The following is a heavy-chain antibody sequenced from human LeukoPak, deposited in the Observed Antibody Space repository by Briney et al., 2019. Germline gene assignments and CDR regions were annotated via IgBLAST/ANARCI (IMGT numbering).Heavy chain of an antibody. CDR2: IWYDGSNK. J-gene: IGHJ5*02. V-gene: IGHV3-33*01. D-gene: IGHD5-18*01. CDR1: GFTFSYYG. Sequence: GGSLRLSCAASGFTFSYYGMHWVRQAPGKGLEWGAVIWYDGSNKYYADSVKGRFTISRDNSKNTLYMQMNSLRGEETAVYYCAREVLVYTAMVGFDPWGQGTLVTVSS. CDR3: AREVLVYTAMVGFDP.